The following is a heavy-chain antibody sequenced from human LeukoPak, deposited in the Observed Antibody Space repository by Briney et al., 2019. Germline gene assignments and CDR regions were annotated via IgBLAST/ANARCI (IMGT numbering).Heavy chain of an antibody. D-gene: IGHD2-2*01. CDR2: IYTSGST. CDR3: VGYCSSTSCSSGDY. Sequence: PSETLSLTCTVSGGSISSYYWSWIRQPAGKGLEWIGRIYTSGSTNYNPSLKSRVTMSVDTSKNQFSLELSSVTAADTAVYYCVGYCSSTSCSSGDYWGQGTLVTVSS. CDR1: GGSISSYY. J-gene: IGHJ4*02. V-gene: IGHV4-4*07.